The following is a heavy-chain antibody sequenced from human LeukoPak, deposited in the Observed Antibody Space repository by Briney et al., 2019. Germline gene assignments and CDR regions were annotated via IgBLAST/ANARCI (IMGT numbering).Heavy chain of an antibody. CDR2: IYTSGST. CDR3: ARDFVIAATTEYFQY. Sequence: SQTLSLTCTVSGGSISSGSYYWSWIRQPAGKGLEWIGHIYTSGSTKYNPSLKGRVTISADTSKNQFSLKLSSVTAADTAVYYCARDFVIAATTEYFQYWGQGTLVTVSS. J-gene: IGHJ1*01. CDR1: GGSISSGSYY. D-gene: IGHD6-13*01. V-gene: IGHV4-61*09.